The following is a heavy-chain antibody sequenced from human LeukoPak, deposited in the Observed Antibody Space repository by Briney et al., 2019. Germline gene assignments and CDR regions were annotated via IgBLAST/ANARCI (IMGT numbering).Heavy chain of an antibody. J-gene: IGHJ4*02. D-gene: IGHD2-15*01. CDR1: GFTFSSYA. CDR2: ISGSGGST. Sequence: PGGSLRLSCAASGFTFSSYAMSWVRQAPGKGLEWVSGISGSGGSTYYADSVKGRFTISRDNAKNSLYLQMNSLRAEDTAVYYCARGWGYCSGGSCYPFDYWGQGTLVTVSS. CDR3: ARGWGYCSGGSCYPFDY. V-gene: IGHV3-23*01.